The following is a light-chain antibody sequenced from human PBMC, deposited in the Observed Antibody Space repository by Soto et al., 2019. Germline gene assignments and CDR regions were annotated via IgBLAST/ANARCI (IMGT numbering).Light chain of an antibody. CDR1: QGVAVN. CDR2: AVS. J-gene: IGKJ1*01. Sequence: EIVLTQSPPTLSVSPGEGATLSCRASQGVAVNLAWYQQRPGQAPRLLIYAVSTRAAGIPARFSGSGSETEFTLTISSLQSDDFAVYYCQQYFDWPRWTSGQGTKVDIK. V-gene: IGKV3D-15*01. CDR3: QQYFDWPRWT.